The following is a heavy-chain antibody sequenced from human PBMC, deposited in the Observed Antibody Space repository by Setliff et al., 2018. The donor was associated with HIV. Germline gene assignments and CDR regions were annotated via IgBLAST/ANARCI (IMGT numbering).Heavy chain of an antibody. CDR3: ARGVKGIAATGKYYFDY. CDR2: INPNSGGT. CDR1: AYTFTDYY. Sequence: GASVKVSCKASAYTFTDYYMHWVRQAPGQGLEWMGRINPNSGGTNYVQKFQGRVTMTRDTSINTAYMELSRLRSDDTAVYYCARGVKGIAATGKYYFDYWGQGTLVTVSS. D-gene: IGHD6-13*01. V-gene: IGHV1-2*06. J-gene: IGHJ4*02.